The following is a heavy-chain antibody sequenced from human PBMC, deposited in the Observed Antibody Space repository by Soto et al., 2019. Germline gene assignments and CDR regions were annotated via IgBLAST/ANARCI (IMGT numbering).Heavy chain of an antibody. Sequence: QVLLVQSGAEVKKPGASVKVSCKASGYTFTTHGISWVRQAPGQGLEWMGWISSYNGITNYAQNFQDRVTMTTDTSTGIAYMERRSVRSDDTDVFYCAREGGSGSYYARFDHWGQGTLVTVSS. J-gene: IGHJ4*02. V-gene: IGHV1-18*01. CDR2: ISSYNGIT. CDR1: GYTFTTHG. D-gene: IGHD1-26*01. CDR3: AREGGSGSYYARFDH.